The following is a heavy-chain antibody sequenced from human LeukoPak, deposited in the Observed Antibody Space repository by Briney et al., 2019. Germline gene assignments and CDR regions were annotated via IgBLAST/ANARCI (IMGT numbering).Heavy chain of an antibody. CDR1: GGSFSGYY. Sequence: SETLSLTCAVYGGSFSGYYWSWIRQPPGKGLEWIGSIYYSGSTYYNPSLKSRVTISVDTSKNQFSLKLSSVTAADTAVYYCAILSGSYYAFDIWGQGTMVTVSS. V-gene: IGHV4-34*01. CDR2: IYYSGST. J-gene: IGHJ3*02. CDR3: AILSGSYYAFDI. D-gene: IGHD1-26*01.